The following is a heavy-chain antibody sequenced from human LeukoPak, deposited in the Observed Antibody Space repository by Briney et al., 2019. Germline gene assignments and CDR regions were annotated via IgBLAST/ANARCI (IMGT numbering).Heavy chain of an antibody. CDR3: ARRRFTGLDGYNRYYFDY. J-gene: IGHJ4*02. D-gene: IGHD5-24*01. CDR1: GGSFSGYY. CDR2: INHSGST. V-gene: IGHV4-34*01. Sequence: SETLSLTCAVYGGSFSGYYWSWIRQPPGKGLEWIGEINHSGSTNYNPSLKSRVTISVDTSKNQFSLKLSSVTAADTAVYYCARRRFTGLDGYNRYYFDYWGQGTLVTVSS.